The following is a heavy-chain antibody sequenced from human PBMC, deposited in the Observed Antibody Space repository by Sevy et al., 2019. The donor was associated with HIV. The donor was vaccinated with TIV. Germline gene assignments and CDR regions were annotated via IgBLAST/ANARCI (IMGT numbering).Heavy chain of an antibody. D-gene: IGHD3-10*01. CDR2: IYSGGRT. CDR3: AREVRGGYFYYGMDV. J-gene: IGHJ6*02. Sequence: EGSLRLSCAASGFTVSSNYMSWVRQAPGKGLEWVSVIYSGGRTYYADSVKGRFTISRDNSKNTLYLQLNSLRAEDTAVYYCAREVRGGYFYYGMDVWGQGTTVTVSS. V-gene: IGHV3-53*01. CDR1: GFTVSSNY.